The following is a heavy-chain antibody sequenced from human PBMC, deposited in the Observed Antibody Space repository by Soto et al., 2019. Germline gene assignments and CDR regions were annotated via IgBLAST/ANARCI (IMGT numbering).Heavy chain of an antibody. V-gene: IGHV3-74*01. CDR2: INSDGSST. Sequence: PGGSLRLSCAASGFTFSSYWMHWVRQAPGKGLVWVSRINSDGSSTSYADSVKGRFTISRDNAKNTLYLQMNSLRAEDTAVYYCAVSIAAAGTHWFDPWGHGTLVTVSS. J-gene: IGHJ5*02. CDR3: AVSIAAAGTHWFDP. CDR1: GFTFSSYW. D-gene: IGHD6-13*01.